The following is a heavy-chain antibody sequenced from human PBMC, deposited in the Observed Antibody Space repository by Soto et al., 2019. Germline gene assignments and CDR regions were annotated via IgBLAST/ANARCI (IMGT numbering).Heavy chain of an antibody. CDR3: ARSLREYSYYSDY. CDR2: IYYTGSA. J-gene: IGHJ4*02. V-gene: IGHV4-31*02. CDR1: GGSISSRIYY. Sequence: SETLSLTCTVSGGSISSRIYYWSWIRPHPGKGLEWIGYIYYTGSAYYNPSLTSRATISVDTSENQFSLKLTSVTAADTAVYYCARSLREYSYYSDYWGQGTLVTVSS. D-gene: IGHD2-15*01.